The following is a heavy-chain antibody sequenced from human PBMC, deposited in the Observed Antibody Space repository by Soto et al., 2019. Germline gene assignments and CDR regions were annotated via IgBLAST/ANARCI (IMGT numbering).Heavy chain of an antibody. J-gene: IGHJ4*02. Sequence: EVQLVESGGGLVQPGGSLRLSCAASGFTFSSYEMNWVRQAAGKGLEWVSYISSSGSTIYYADSVKGRFTISRDNAKNSLYLQMNSLRAEDTAVYYCARFTYDSSGYYGYFDYWGQGTLVTVSS. V-gene: IGHV3-48*03. CDR1: GFTFSSYE. CDR2: ISSSGSTI. D-gene: IGHD3-22*01. CDR3: ARFTYDSSGYYGYFDY.